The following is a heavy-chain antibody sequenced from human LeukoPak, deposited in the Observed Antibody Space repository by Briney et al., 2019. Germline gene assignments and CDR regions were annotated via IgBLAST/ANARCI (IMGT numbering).Heavy chain of an antibody. CDR2: IYTSGST. V-gene: IGHV4-61*02. CDR1: GGSISSGSYY. D-gene: IGHD3-22*01. CDR3: ARLDSSGYWAYDAFDI. Sequence: SETLSLTCTVSGGSISSGSYYWSWIRQPAGKGLEWIGRIYTSGSTNYNPSLKSRVTISVDTSKNQFSLKLSSVTAADTAVYYCARLDSSGYWAYDAFDIWGQGTMVTVSS. J-gene: IGHJ3*02.